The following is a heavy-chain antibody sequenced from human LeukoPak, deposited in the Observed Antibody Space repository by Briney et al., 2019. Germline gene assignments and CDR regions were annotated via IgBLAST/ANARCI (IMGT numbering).Heavy chain of an antibody. D-gene: IGHD3-10*01. CDR2: IYTSGST. CDR3: ARDARYYGSGSYNYFDY. Sequence: SQTLSLTCTVSGVSISSYYWSWIRQPAGKGLEWIGRIYTSGSTNYNPSLKSRVTMSVDTSKNQFSLKLSSVTAADTAVYYCARDARYYGSGSYNYFDYWGQGTLVTVSS. CDR1: GVSISSYY. J-gene: IGHJ4*02. V-gene: IGHV4-4*07.